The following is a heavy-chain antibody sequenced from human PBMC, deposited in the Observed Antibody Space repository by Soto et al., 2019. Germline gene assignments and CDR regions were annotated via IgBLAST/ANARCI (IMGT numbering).Heavy chain of an antibody. CDR3: ATVLYPTATRFSLDYYYYGMDV. CDR2: FDPEDGET. CDR1: GYTLTELS. J-gene: IGHJ6*02. Sequence: ASVKVSCKVSGYTLTELSMHWVRQAPGKGLEWMGGFDPEDGETIYAQKFQGRVTMTEDTSTDTAYMELSSLRSEDTAVYYCATVLYPTATRFSLDYYYYGMDVWGQGTTVNVSS. D-gene: IGHD4-17*01. V-gene: IGHV1-24*01.